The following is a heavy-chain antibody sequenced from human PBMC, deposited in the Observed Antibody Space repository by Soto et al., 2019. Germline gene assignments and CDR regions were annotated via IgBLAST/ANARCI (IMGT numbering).Heavy chain of an antibody. CDR2: VSAYNRNT. CDR1: GYTFSNYG. J-gene: IGHJ4*02. CDR3: ARERRWEPLLY. Sequence: QVQLVQSGPEVKKPGASVKVSCKGSGYTFSNYGVTWVRQAPGQGLERLGWVSAYNRNTDYAQKFEDRATMTIDTSKNTAYLELRGLTPDDTVVYYCARERRWEPLLYWGQGTL. D-gene: IGHD1-26*01. V-gene: IGHV1-18*01.